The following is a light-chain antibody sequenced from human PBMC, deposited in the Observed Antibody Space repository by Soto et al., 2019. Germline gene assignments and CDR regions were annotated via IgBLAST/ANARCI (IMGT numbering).Light chain of an antibody. CDR2: AAS. CDR1: QGISSY. CDR3: QQYYSYPRT. Sequence: AIRMTQSPSSLSASTGDRVTITCRASQGISSYLAWYQQKPGKAPKLLIYAASTLQSGVPSRFSGSGSGTDFTLTIICLQSEDFATYYCQQYYSYPRTFGPGTKVDI. J-gene: IGKJ3*01. V-gene: IGKV1-8*01.